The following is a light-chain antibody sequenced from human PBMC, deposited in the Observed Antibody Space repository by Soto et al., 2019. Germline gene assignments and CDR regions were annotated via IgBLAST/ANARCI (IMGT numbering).Light chain of an antibody. Sequence: QSALAQPASVSGSPGQSITISFTGTSSEVGAYYFVSWYQQHPDKAPKLMIYEVSNRPSGVSYRFSGSKSVNTATLTISGLQAEDEADYYCSSYTTSSTRGFGTGTKVTVL. CDR1: SSEVGAYYF. J-gene: IGLJ1*01. CDR3: SSYTTSSTRG. CDR2: EVS. V-gene: IGLV2-14*03.